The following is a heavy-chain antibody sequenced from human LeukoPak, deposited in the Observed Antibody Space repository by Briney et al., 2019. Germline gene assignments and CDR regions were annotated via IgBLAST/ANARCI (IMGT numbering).Heavy chain of an antibody. Sequence: SQTLSLTCAISGDSVSSNSAAWNWIRQSPSRGLECLGRTYYRSKWYNDYAVSVKSRITINPDTSKNQFSLQLNSVTPEDTAVYYCARATRYCSSTSCIFDYWGQGTLVTVSS. D-gene: IGHD2-2*01. J-gene: IGHJ4*02. CDR1: GDSVSSNSAA. V-gene: IGHV6-1*01. CDR2: TYYRSKWYN. CDR3: ARATRYCSSTSCIFDY.